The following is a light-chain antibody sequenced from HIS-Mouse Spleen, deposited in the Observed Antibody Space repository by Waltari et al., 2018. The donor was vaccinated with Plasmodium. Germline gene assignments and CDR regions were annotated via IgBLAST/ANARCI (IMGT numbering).Light chain of an antibody. CDR2: KDR. Sequence: SYELTQPPSASVSPGQTARITCPGDALPKQYASWSQQKPGQAPVLGIYKDRERPSGIPERFSGSSSGTTVTLTISGVQAEDEADYYCQSADSSGTPNWVFGGGTKLTVL. CDR1: ALPKQY. V-gene: IGLV3-25*03. CDR3: QSADSSGTPNWV. J-gene: IGLJ3*02.